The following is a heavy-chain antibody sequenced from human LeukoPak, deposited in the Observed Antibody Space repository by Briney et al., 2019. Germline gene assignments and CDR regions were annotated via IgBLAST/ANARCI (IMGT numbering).Heavy chain of an antibody. D-gene: IGHD3-10*01. CDR2: ISSSSDTK. V-gene: IGHV3-48*04. J-gene: IGHJ4*02. Sequence: GGSLRLSCAASGLTFSAYSMNWVRQAPGKGLEWLSYISSSSDTKYYADSVKGRFTISRDNAKNSLYLQMNSLRADDTAVYYCARGPMFRGFLIRRSKSGYFDFWGQGTLVTVSS. CDR3: ARGPMFRGFLIRRSKSGYFDF. CDR1: GLTFSAYS.